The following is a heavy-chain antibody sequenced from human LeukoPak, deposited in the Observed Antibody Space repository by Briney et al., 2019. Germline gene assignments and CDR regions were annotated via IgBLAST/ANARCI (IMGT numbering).Heavy chain of an antibody. CDR1: GGSFSGDY. J-gene: IGHJ4*02. CDR2: INHSGST. V-gene: IGHV4-34*01. CDR3: ARGRLNYVTTSGSPTPNYFDY. D-gene: IGHD3-10*01. Sequence: SETLPLTCAVYGGSFSGDYWSWIRERPGKGLEWIGEINHSGSTNYNPSTKSRVTLSVDTSKNQFSLKLSSVTAADTAVYYCARGRLNYVTTSGSPTPNYFDYWGQGTLVTVSS.